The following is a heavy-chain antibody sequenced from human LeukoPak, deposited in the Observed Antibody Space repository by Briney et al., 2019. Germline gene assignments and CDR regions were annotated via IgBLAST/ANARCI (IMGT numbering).Heavy chain of an antibody. CDR3: ARDLDY. CDR2: IKQDGSDK. CDR1: GFTFGTYW. J-gene: IGHJ4*02. V-gene: IGHV3-7*05. Sequence: GGSLRLSCTASGFTFGTYWMSWVRRAPGKGLEWVANIKQDGSDKYYVDSVKGRFTISRDNAKNSLYLQMNSLRAEDTAVYYCARDLDYWGQGTLVSVSS.